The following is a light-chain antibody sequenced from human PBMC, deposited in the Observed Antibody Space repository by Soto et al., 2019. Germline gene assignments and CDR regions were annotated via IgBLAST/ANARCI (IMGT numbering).Light chain of an antibody. V-gene: IGLV2-23*01. Sequence: QSALTQPASVSGSPGQSITISCTGTSGDVGTYDLVSWYQHHPGAAPKLMIYEATRRPSGISNRFSCSKSGNTASLTISGLQAEDEAAYYCCSFADSNSWVFGGGTQLTVL. CDR1: SGDVGTYDL. CDR3: CSFADSNSWV. CDR2: EAT. J-gene: IGLJ3*02.